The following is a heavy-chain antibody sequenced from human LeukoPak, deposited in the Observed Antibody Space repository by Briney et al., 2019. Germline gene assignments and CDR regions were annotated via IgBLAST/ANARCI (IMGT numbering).Heavy chain of an antibody. Sequence: ASVKVSCKASGYTFTDYFIHWVRQAPGQGLEWMGWINPNSGGTNYAQKFQGRVTMTRDTSISTAYMELSRLRSDDTAVYYCARVGCSSTSCYREGYNWFDPWGQGTLVTVSS. D-gene: IGHD2-2*01. CDR3: ARVGCSSTSCYREGYNWFDP. V-gene: IGHV1-2*02. CDR1: GYTFTDYF. CDR2: INPNSGGT. J-gene: IGHJ5*02.